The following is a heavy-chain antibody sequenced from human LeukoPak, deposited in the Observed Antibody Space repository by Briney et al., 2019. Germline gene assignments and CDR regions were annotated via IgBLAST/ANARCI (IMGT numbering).Heavy chain of an antibody. V-gene: IGHV1-8*01. Sequence: ASVKVSCKASGYTFTSYDINWVRQATGQGLEWMGWMNPNSGNTGYAQKFQGRVTMTRNTSISTAYMELSSLRSEDTAVYYRARGLIRRGYCSGGSCYLFWGQGTLVAVSS. CDR3: ARGLIRRGYCSGGSCYLF. CDR1: GYTFTSYD. J-gene: IGHJ4*02. CDR2: MNPNSGNT. D-gene: IGHD2-15*01.